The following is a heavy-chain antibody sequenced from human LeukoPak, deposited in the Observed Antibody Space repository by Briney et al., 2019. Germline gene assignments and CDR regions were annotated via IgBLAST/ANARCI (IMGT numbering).Heavy chain of an antibody. CDR2: ISYDGSNK. Sequence: GGSLRLSCAASGFIFSSYAMHWVRQAPGKGLKWVAVISYDGSNKYYADSVNGRFTISRDNSKNTLYLQMNSLRAEDTAVYYCARDILAICSSTSCHSFDYWGQGTLVTVSS. CDR1: GFIFSSYA. D-gene: IGHD2-2*01. V-gene: IGHV3-30-3*01. CDR3: ARDILAICSSTSCHSFDY. J-gene: IGHJ4*02.